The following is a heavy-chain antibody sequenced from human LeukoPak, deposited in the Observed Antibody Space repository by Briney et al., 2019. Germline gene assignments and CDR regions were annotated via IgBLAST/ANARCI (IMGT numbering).Heavy chain of an antibody. CDR3: ARGNTMVRGAFWFDP. Sequence: PSETLSLTCTVSGGSISSYYWSWIRQPPGKGLEWIGYIYYSGSTNYNPSLKSRVTISVDTSKNQFSLKLSSVTAADTAVYYCARGNTMVRGAFWFDPWGQGTLVTVSS. J-gene: IGHJ5*02. CDR2: IYYSGST. V-gene: IGHV4-59*01. D-gene: IGHD3-10*01. CDR1: GGSISSYY.